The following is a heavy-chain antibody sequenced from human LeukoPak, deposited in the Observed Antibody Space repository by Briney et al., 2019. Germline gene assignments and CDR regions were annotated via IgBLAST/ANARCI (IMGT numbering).Heavy chain of an antibody. CDR1: GFTFSNFA. V-gene: IGHV3-23*01. CDR2: LGSGGDDT. J-gene: IGHJ4*02. D-gene: IGHD3-10*01. Sequence: QPGGSLRLSCAASGFTFSNFAMSWVRQAPGKGLECVASLGSGGDDTYYADSVKGRFTISRDNSRHTVSLLMNSLRAGDTAIYYCAKRGITHYLDYWGQGALVTVSS. CDR3: AKRGITHYLDY.